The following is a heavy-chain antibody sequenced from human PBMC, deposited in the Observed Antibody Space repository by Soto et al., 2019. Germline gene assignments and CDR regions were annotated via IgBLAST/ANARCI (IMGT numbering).Heavy chain of an antibody. Sequence: QVQLVESGGGVVQPGRSLRLSCAASGFTFSSYPMHWVRQAPGKGLEWVAVISYDGSNKYYADSVKGRFTISRDNSKNTLYLQMNSRRAEDTAVYYCARDLFGSGYWGYYYYYGMDVWGQGTTVTVSS. J-gene: IGHJ6*02. CDR2: ISYDGSNK. CDR1: GFTFSSYP. CDR3: ARDLFGSGYWGYYYYYGMDV. V-gene: IGHV3-30-3*01. D-gene: IGHD3-22*01.